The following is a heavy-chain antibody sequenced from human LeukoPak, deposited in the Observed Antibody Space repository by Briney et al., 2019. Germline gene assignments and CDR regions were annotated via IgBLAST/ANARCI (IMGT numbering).Heavy chain of an antibody. D-gene: IGHD5-18*01. CDR3: ARGRYSYGGLDY. CDR1: GGSFSGYY. CDR2: INHSGST. Sequence: SETLSLTCAVYGGSFSGYYWIWIRQPPGKGLEWIGEINHSGSTNYNPSLKSRVTISLDTSKNQYSLKLSSVTAADTAVYYCARGRYSYGGLDYWGQGTLVTVSS. V-gene: IGHV4-34*01. J-gene: IGHJ4*02.